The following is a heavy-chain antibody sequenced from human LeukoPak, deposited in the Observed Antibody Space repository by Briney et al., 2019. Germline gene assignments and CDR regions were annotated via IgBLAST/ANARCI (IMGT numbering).Heavy chain of an antibody. CDR1: GFTFGSYG. V-gene: IGHV3-7*01. D-gene: IGHD2-8*02. J-gene: IGHJ5*02. Sequence: GGSLRLSCAASGFTFGSYGMHWVRQAPGKGLEWVANIKQDGSEKYYVDSVKGRFTISRDNAKNSLYLQMNSLRAEDTAVYYCARDPGGWFDPWGQGTLVTVSS. CDR2: IKQDGSEK. CDR3: ARDPGGWFDP.